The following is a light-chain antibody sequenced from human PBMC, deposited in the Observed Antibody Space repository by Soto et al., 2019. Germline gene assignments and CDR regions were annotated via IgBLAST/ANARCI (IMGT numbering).Light chain of an antibody. Sequence: EMLMTQSPATLSVSPGEGATLSCRASQSVSSKLAWYQQKPGQAPRLLIYGASSRATGIPDRLSGSGSGTDFTLTISRLEPEDFAVYYCQQYGSSPITFGQGTRLEIK. J-gene: IGKJ5*01. V-gene: IGKV3-20*01. CDR2: GAS. CDR1: QSVSSK. CDR3: QQYGSSPIT.